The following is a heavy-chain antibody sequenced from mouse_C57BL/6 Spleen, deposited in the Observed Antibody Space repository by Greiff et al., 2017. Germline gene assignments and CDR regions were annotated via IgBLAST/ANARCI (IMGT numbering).Heavy chain of an antibody. CDR1: GYSFTDYN. Sequence: VQLQQSGPELVKPGASVKISCKASGYSFTDYNLNWVKQSNGPSLEWIARINPNYGTTSYNQKFKGKATLTVDQSSSTAYMQLNSLTSEDSAVYYCANYYGSSPYWYFEVWGTGTTVTVSS. CDR3: ANYYGSSPYWYFEV. J-gene: IGHJ1*03. V-gene: IGHV1-39*01. CDR2: INPNYGTT. D-gene: IGHD1-1*01.